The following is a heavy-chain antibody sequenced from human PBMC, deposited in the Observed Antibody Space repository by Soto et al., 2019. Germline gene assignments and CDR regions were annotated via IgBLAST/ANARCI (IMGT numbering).Heavy chain of an antibody. D-gene: IGHD3-3*01. V-gene: IGHV1-46*01. CDR2: INPSGGST. CDR1: GYTFTSYY. Sequence: QVQLVQSGAEVKKPGASVKVSCKASGYTFTSYYMHWVRQAPGQGLEWMGIINPSGGSTSYAQKYPGRVTMTRGTATRTVEMARSSMGSEDRAVDYCARTGDGVVIRYDYDMDVWGQGPTVTVSS. J-gene: IGHJ6*02. CDR3: ARTGDGVVIRYDYDMDV.